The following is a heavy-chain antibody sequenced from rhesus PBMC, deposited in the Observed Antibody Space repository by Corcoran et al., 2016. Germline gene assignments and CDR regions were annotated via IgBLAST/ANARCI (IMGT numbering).Heavy chain of an antibody. CDR2: IGGSSGST. Sequence: QVQLQESGPGLVKPSETLSLTCAVSGYSISSGYGWSWIRQPPGKGREWIGYIGGSSGSTNYNPSLKSRVTISKDTSKNQFSLKLSSVTAADTAVYYCARDLRIAVANSYYFDYWGQGVLVTVSS. CDR1: GYSISSGYG. V-gene: IGHV4-127*01. J-gene: IGHJ4*01. D-gene: IGHD6-37*01. CDR3: ARDLRIAVANSYYFDY.